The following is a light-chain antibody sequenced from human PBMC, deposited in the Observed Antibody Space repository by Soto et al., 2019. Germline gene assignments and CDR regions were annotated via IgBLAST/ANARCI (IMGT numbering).Light chain of an antibody. V-gene: IGKV1-5*03. Sequence: DIQMTQSPSTLSGSVGDRVTITCRASQTISSWLAWYQQKPGKAPKLLIYKASTLKSGVPSRFSGSGSGTEFTLTISSLQPDDFAVYYCQQRSKWPITFGQGTRLEIK. J-gene: IGKJ5*01. CDR2: KAS. CDR3: QQRSKWPIT. CDR1: QTISSW.